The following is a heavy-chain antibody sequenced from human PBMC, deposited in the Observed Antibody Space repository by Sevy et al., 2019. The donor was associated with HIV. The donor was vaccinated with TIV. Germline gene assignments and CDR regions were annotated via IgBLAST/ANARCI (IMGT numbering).Heavy chain of an antibody. V-gene: IGHV3-15*07. D-gene: IGHD3-10*01. CDR1: GFNISSAS. J-gene: IGHJ4*02. CDR2: IKAKIDGETT. CDR3: TTRPYGSIIDY. Sequence: GGSLRLSCEGSGFNISSASMNWVRQAPGRGLEWVGRIKAKIDGETTDYGAPVKGRFIISRDDSRKTVYVQLNSVKSEDTAMYFCTTRPYGSIIDYWGQGTLVTVSS.